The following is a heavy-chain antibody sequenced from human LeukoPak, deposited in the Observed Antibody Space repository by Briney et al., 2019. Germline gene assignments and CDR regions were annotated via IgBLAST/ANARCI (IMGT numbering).Heavy chain of an antibody. CDR1: GGSVSSGSYY. CDR3: ARRNYSGSYSYYFDY. Sequence: SETLSLTCTVSGGSVSSGSYYWSWIRQPPGKGLEWIGYIYYSGSANYNPSLKSRVTISVDTSKNQFSLKLSSVTAADTAVYYCARRNYSGSYSYYFDYWGQGTLVTVSS. CDR2: IYYSGSA. D-gene: IGHD1-26*01. V-gene: IGHV4-61*01. J-gene: IGHJ4*02.